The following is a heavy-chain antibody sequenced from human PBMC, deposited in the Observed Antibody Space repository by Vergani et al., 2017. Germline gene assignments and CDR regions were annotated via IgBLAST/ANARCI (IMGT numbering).Heavy chain of an antibody. CDR3: ARGMTTGTTDLDCFDI. V-gene: IGHV3-66*02. CDR1: SFSVSSHY. CDR2: INIGGRT. Sequence: LVESGGGLVQPGGSLRLSCAASSFSVSSHYMTWVRQAPGKGLEWVSTINIGGRTSYADSVKGRLTLTRDDSKNTLHLQMNSLRPEDTAVYYCARGMTTGTTDLDCFDIWGQGTMVSVSS. J-gene: IGHJ3*02. D-gene: IGHD4-17*01.